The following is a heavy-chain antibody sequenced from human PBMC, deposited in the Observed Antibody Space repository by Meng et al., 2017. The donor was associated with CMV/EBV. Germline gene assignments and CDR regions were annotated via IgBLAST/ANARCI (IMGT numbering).Heavy chain of an antibody. V-gene: IGHV4-59*01. J-gene: IGHJ4*02. CDR1: GVSITSFY. Sequence: SETLSLTCSVSGVSITSFYWTWVRQAPGKGLEWIGYVSYSGNTNYNPSFRSRVTISRETSRNQFSLHLTSVTAADTAVYLCARDAYNSFDSWGLGTLVTVSS. CDR3: ARDAYNSFDS. D-gene: IGHD5-24*01. CDR2: VSYSGNT.